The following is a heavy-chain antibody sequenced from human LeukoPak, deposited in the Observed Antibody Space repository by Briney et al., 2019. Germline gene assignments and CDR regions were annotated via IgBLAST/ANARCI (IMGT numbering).Heavy chain of an antibody. CDR1: GGTFSSYA. D-gene: IGHD3-9*01. J-gene: IGHJ4*02. Sequence: ASVKVSCKASGGTFSSYAISWVRQAPGQGLEWMGGIIPIFGTANYAQKFQGRVTMTTDTSTSTAYMELRSLRSDDTAVYYCARGYDILTGIDYWGQGTLVTVSS. CDR2: IIPIFGTA. V-gene: IGHV1-69*05. CDR3: ARGYDILTGIDY.